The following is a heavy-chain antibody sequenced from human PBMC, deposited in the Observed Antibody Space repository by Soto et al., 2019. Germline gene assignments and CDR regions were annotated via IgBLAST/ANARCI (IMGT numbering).Heavy chain of an antibody. CDR3: ARDRFREIAAAGTSVTFGGY. J-gene: IGHJ4*02. V-gene: IGHV1-18*01. D-gene: IGHD6-13*01. CDR1: GYTFTSYG. CDR2: ISAYNGNT. Sequence: ASVKVSCKASGYTFTSYGISWVRQAPGQGLEWMGWISAYNGNTNYAQKLQGRVTMTTDTSTSTAYMELRSLRSDDTAVYYCARDRFREIAAAGTSVTFGGYWGQGTLVTVSS.